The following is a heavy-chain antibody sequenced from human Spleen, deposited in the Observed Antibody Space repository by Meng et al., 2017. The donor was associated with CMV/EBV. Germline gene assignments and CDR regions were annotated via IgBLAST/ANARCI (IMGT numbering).Heavy chain of an antibody. CDR3: TRDAKGSQYSLWSGYPDFDH. J-gene: IGHJ4*02. CDR1: GFTFRGYP. CDR2: ISSDSTNK. D-gene: IGHD3-3*01. V-gene: IGHV3-30-3*01. Sequence: GESLKTSCAASGFTFRGYPMHWVRQAPGKGLEWVAVISSDSTNKYYADSVKGRFTISRDNSKTTVSLQMSSLRAEDTALYYCTRDAKGSQYSLWSGYPDFDHWGQGTLVTVSS.